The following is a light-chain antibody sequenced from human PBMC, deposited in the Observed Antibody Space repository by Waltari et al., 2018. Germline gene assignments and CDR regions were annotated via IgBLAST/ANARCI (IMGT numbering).Light chain of an antibody. V-gene: IGLV2-8*01. CDR2: EVS. CDR3: SSYAGSTTYYI. J-gene: IGLJ1*01. CDR1: SSDIGGYNR. Sequence: QAALTQPPSMSGSPGQSVTIPCTGTSSDIGGYNRVSWYQQHPGKAPKLMIYEVSQRPSGVSDRFSGSKSGNTASLTISGLQAEDEADYYCSSYAGSTTYYIFGAGTRLTVL.